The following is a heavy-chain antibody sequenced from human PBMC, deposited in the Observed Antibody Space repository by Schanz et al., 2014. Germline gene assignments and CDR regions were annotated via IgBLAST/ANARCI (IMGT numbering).Heavy chain of an antibody. CDR3: TRGGYSYALSAFDI. V-gene: IGHV1-69*08. CDR1: GGTFSSYT. J-gene: IGHJ3*02. CDR2: INPSGGST. Sequence: QVQLVQSGAEVKKPGSSVKVSCTASGGTFSSYTISWIRQAPGQGLEWMGMINPSGGSTTYAQKFQGRVTMTTDTSTGTAYMELRSLRSDDTALYYCTRGGYSYALSAFDIWGQGTVVTVSS. D-gene: IGHD5-18*01.